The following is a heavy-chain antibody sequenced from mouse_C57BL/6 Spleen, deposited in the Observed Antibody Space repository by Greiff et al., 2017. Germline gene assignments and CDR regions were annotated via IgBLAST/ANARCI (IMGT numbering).Heavy chain of an antibody. J-gene: IGHJ1*03. CDR3: ARGGYYGSSPGCYFEV. D-gene: IGHD1-1*01. Sequence: EVKLVESGGDLVKPGGSLKLSCAASGFTFSSYGMSWVRQTPDKRLEWVATISSGGSYTYYPDSVKGRFTISRDNAKNTLYLQMSGLTSEDTAMYYCARGGYYGSSPGCYFEVGAQGPRSPSPQ. V-gene: IGHV5-6*01. CDR2: ISSGGSYT. CDR1: GFTFSSYG.